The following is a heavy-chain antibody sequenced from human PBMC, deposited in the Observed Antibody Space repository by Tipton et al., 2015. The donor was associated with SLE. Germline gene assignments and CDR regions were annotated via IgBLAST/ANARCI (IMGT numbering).Heavy chain of an antibody. CDR1: GGSISSYY. V-gene: IGHV4-59*12. CDR3: ARFPGGSYYYYTLDV. D-gene: IGHD1-26*01. CDR2: IYYSGST. Sequence: TLSLTCTVSGGSISSYYWSWIRQTPGKGLEWIGYIYYSGSTFYNPSLQRRVTISVDTSKNQFSLRLSSVTATDTAVYYCARFPGGSYYYYTLDVCGQGTTVTVSS. J-gene: IGHJ6*02.